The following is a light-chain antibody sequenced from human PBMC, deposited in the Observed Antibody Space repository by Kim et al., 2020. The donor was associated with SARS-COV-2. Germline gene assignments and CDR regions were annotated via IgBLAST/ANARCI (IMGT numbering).Light chain of an antibody. CDR2: GAS. J-gene: IGKJ1*01. Sequence: SPGERATLSCRASQSVSSNYLAGYQQKPGQAPRLLIYGASTRATGIPDRFSGSGSGTDFTLTISRLEPEDFAVYYCQQYGDSTGTFGQGTKVDIK. CDR1: QSVSSNY. CDR3: QQYGDSTGT. V-gene: IGKV3-20*01.